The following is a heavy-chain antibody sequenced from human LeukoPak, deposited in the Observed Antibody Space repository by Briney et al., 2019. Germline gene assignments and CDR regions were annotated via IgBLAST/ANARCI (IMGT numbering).Heavy chain of an antibody. D-gene: IGHD2-2*01. CDR2: INHSGST. Sequence: PSETLSLTCAVYGRSFSGYYWSWIRQPPGKGLEWIGEINHSGSTNYNPSLKSRVTISVDTSKNQFSLKLSSVTAADTAVYYCARVVIQQCSSTSCRPYYFDYWGQGTLVTVSS. V-gene: IGHV4-34*01. CDR1: GRSFSGYY. J-gene: IGHJ4*02. CDR3: ARVVIQQCSSTSCRPYYFDY.